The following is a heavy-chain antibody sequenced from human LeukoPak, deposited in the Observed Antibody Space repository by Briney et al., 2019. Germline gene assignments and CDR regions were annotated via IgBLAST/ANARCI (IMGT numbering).Heavy chain of an antibody. CDR2: ISAYNGNT. CDR1: GYTFSNYG. V-gene: IGHV1-18*01. J-gene: IGHJ6*02. CDR3: ARDSGSFDWLLSQYYYYYYGMDV. Sequence: GASVKVSCKASGYTFSNYGISWVRQAPGQGLEWMGWISAYNGNTNYAQKLQGRVTMTTDTSTSTAYMELRSLRSDDTAVYYCARDSGSFDWLLSQYYYYYYGMDVWGQGTTVTVSS. D-gene: IGHD3-9*01.